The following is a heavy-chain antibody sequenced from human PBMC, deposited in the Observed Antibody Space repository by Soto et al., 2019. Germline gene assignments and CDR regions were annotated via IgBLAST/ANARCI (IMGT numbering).Heavy chain of an antibody. CDR2: VIPIFGTA. Sequence: QVQLVQSGAEVKKPGSSVKVSCKASGGTFSSYAISWVRQAPGQGLEWMGGVIPIFGTANYAQKFQGSITITADESTSTAYMELSSLISEDTAVYYCASEYSSSSDYWGQGTLVTVSS. CDR3: ASEYSSSSDY. D-gene: IGHD6-6*01. J-gene: IGHJ4*02. V-gene: IGHV1-69*01. CDR1: GGTFSSYA.